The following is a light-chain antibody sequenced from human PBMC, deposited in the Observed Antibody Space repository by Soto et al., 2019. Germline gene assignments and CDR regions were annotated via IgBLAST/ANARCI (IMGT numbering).Light chain of an antibody. CDR1: SSDVTGYND. Sequence: QSALTQPDSVSGSPGQSITISCTGTSSDVTGYNDVSWYHQHTGKAPKLSIYDVSNRPSGVSNRFSGSKSGNTAALPISGLQAEAEADYYCSSYTSGRTVFGGGTKLTVL. CDR3: SSYTSGRTV. J-gene: IGLJ2*01. V-gene: IGLV2-14*01. CDR2: DVS.